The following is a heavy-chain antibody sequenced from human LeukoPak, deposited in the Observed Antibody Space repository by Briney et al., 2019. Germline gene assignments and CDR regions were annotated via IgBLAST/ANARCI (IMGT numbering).Heavy chain of an antibody. CDR2: IRYDGGNK. V-gene: IGHV3-30*02. D-gene: IGHD3-16*01. CDR1: GFTFISYT. Sequence: GGSLRLSCAASGFTFISYTMHWVRQAPGKGLEWVAFIRYDGGNKYYADSVKGRFTISRDNSKDTLYLQMNSLSADDTAVYYCAKGSGGSYFDYWGQGTLVTVSS. J-gene: IGHJ4*02. CDR3: AKGSGGSYFDY.